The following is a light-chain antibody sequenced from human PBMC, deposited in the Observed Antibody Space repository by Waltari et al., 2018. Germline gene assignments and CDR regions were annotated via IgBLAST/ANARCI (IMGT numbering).Light chain of an antibody. CDR3: QALDTSTGV. J-gene: IGLJ2*01. V-gene: IGLV3-1*01. CDR2: QDR. CDR1: KLGDKY. Sequence: SFELTQPPSVSVSLGQTASITWSGDKLGDKYCCWYQQKPGQSPVVIIDQDRKRPSGIPGRFSGANSGNTATLTISGTQAMDEADYYCQALDTSTGVFGGGTKLTVL.